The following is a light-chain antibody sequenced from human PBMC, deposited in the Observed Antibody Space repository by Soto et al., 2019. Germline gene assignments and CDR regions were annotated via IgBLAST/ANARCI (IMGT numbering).Light chain of an antibody. CDR1: SGHSNNA. J-gene: IGLJ3*02. CDR3: QTWGTGIKV. CDR2: INSDGSL. V-gene: IGLV4-69*01. Sequence: QLVLTHSPSASASLGASVKLTCTLSSGHSNNAIAWHQQQPEKGPRYLMKINSDGSLSRGDGIPDRFSGSSSGAERYLTISSLQSEDEADYYCQTWGTGIKVFGGGTKLTVL.